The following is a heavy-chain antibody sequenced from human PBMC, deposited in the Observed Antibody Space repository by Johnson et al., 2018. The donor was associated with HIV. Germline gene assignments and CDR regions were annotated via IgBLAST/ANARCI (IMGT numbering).Heavy chain of an antibody. CDR2: ISYDGSEK. J-gene: IGHJ3*02. Sequence: QVQLVESGGGVVQPGRSLRLSCAASGFSFSTYGMHWVRQAPGKGLEWVAIISYDGSEKYYADSVKGRFTISRDSSKNTLYLQMNSLRAEDTAVYYCARGDVWSVYPDAFDIWGQGTMVTISS. CDR1: GFSFSTYG. V-gene: IGHV3-30*19. CDR3: ARGDVWSVYPDAFDI. D-gene: IGHD3-3*01.